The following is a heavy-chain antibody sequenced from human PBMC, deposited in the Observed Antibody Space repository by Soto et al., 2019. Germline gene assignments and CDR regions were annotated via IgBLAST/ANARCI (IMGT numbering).Heavy chain of an antibody. CDR3: ARLDYGVSAFDL. J-gene: IGHJ4*02. CDR2: IFYTGSK. D-gene: IGHD4-17*01. V-gene: IGHV4-31*03. Sequence: SETLSLTCTVSGGSINDGSYHWSWLRQHPGKGLEFIGYIFYTGSKYHNPSLETRVTMSADTFNNEVSLRLHSLTAADTAVYYCARLDYGVSAFDLWGRGTLVTVSS. CDR1: GGSINDGSYH.